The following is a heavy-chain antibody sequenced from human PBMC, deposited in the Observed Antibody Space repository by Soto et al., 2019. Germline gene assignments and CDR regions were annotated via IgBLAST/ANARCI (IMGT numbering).Heavy chain of an antibody. V-gene: IGHV4-31*03. J-gene: IGHJ4*02. CDR1: GGSMSSGGYY. CDR2: IYYSGST. Sequence: PSETLSLTCTVSGGSMSSGGYYWSWIRQHPGKGLECIGYIYYSGSTYYNPSLKSRVTISVDTSKNQFSLKLSSVTAADTAVYYCASRVGWLKGAFDFWGQGTLVTVSS. CDR3: ASRVGWLKGAFDF. D-gene: IGHD3-3*01.